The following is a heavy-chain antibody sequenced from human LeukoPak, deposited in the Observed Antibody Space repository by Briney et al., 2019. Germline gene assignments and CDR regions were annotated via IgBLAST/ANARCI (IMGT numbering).Heavy chain of an antibody. CDR2: INNDGSST. D-gene: IGHD3-16*01. CDR1: GFTFSRYW. V-gene: IGHV3-74*01. J-gene: IGHJ4*02. CDR3: VVIRGGY. Sequence: GGSLRLSCAASGFTFSRYWIHWVRQAPGKGLVWVSRINNDGSSTNYADSVKGRFTISRDNAKNTLYLQMNSLRAEDTGVYYCVVIRGGYWGQGALVTVSS.